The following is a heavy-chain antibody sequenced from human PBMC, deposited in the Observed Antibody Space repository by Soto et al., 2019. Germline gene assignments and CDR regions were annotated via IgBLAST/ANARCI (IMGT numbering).Heavy chain of an antibody. CDR2: ISAYNGNT. J-gene: IGHJ4*02. D-gene: IGHD6-19*01. CDR3: ARVGSSGWYFDY. V-gene: IGHV1-18*01. Sequence: GASVKVSCKASGGTFSSYTISWVRQAPGQGLERMGWISAYNGNTNYAQKLQGRVTMTTDTSTSTAYMELRSLRSDDTAVYYCARVGSSGWYFDYWGQGTLVTVSS. CDR1: GGTFSSYT.